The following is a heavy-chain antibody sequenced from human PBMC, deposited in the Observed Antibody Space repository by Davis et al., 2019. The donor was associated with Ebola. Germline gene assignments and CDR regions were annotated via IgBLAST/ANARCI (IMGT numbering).Heavy chain of an antibody. J-gene: IGHJ5*02. CDR3: ARDQVPFLEWLSGFDP. Sequence: ASVKVSCKASGYTFTSYYMHWVRQAPGQGLEWMGIINPSGGSTSYAQKFQGRVTITRDTSASTAYMELSSLRSEDTAVYYCARDQVPFLEWLSGFDPWGQGTLVTVSS. CDR2: INPSGGST. D-gene: IGHD3-3*01. V-gene: IGHV1-46*01. CDR1: GYTFTSYY.